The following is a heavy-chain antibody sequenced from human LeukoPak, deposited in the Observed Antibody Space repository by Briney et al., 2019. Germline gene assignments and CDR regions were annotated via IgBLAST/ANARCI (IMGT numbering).Heavy chain of an antibody. V-gene: IGHV1-18*01. D-gene: IGHD3-3*01. CDR2: ISAYNGNT. CDR3: ARGAIFGYYMDV. J-gene: IGHJ6*03. Sequence: ASVKVSRKASGYTFTSYDISWVRQAPGQGLEWMGWISAYNGNTNYAQKFQGRVTMTADTSTSTANMELRSLRSDDTAVYYCARGAIFGYYMDVWGKGTTVTVSS. CDR1: GYTFTSYD.